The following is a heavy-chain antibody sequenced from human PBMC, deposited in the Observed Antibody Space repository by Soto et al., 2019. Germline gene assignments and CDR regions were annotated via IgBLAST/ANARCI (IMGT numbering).Heavy chain of an antibody. Sequence: QLQLQESGSGLVKPSQTLSLTCAVSGGSISSGGYSWSWIRQPPGKGLEWIGYIYHSGSTYYNPSLXRXVXIXIDRSQDQFSLKLSSVTAADTAVYYCARGQVVAAQPWGQGTLGTVSS. CDR3: ARGQVVAAQP. D-gene: IGHD2-15*01. J-gene: IGHJ5*02. CDR2: IYHSGST. V-gene: IGHV4-30-2*01. CDR1: GGSISSGGYS.